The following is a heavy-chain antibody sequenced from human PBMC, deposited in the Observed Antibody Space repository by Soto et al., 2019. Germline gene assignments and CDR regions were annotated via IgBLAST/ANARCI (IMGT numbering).Heavy chain of an antibody. CDR2: TYYRSKWYS. V-gene: IGHV6-1*01. D-gene: IGHD6-19*01. J-gene: IGHJ5*02. CDR3: ARDPDSSGWNRRLDP. Sequence: PSQTLSLTCAISGDSVSSNTAAWNWIRQSPSRGLEWLGRTYYRSKWYSEFAVSVKSRITINPDTSKNQFSLQLNSVTPEDTAVYYCARDPDSSGWNRRLDPWGQGTLVTGSS. CDR1: GDSVSSNTAA.